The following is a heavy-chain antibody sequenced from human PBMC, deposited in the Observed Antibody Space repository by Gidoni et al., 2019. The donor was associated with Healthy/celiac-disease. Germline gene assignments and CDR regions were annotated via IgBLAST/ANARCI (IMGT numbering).Heavy chain of an antibody. D-gene: IGHD1-26*01. Sequence: EVQLVESGGGLVQPGRSLRLSCTASGFTLGDYAMSWFRQAPGKGLGWVGFIRSKAYGGTTEYAASVKGRFTISRDDSKSIAYLQMNSLKTEDTAVYYCTRGSGSYYGRIDYWGQGTLVTVSS. CDR2: IRSKAYGGTT. V-gene: IGHV3-49*03. CDR1: GFTLGDYA. CDR3: TRGSGSYYGRIDY. J-gene: IGHJ4*02.